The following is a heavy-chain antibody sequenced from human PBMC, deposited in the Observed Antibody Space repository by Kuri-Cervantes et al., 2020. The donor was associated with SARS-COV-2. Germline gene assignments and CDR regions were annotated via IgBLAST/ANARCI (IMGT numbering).Heavy chain of an antibody. D-gene: IGHD3-3*01. V-gene: IGHV4-30-2*01. CDR1: GGSISSGGYS. CDR3: ACGFLEWLSRRYYYGMDV. Sequence: SQTLSLTCAVSGGSISSGGYSWSWIRQPPGKGLEWIGYIYHSGSTYYNPSLKSRVTISVDKSKNQFSLKLSSVTAADTAVYYCACGFLEWLSRRYYYGMDVWGQGTTVTVSS. J-gene: IGHJ6*02. CDR2: IYHSGST.